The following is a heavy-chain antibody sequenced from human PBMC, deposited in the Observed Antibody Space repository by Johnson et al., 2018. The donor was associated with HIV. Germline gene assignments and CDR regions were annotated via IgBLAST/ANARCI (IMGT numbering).Heavy chain of an antibody. CDR2: ISYDGSNK. J-gene: IGHJ3*02. CDR1: GFTFSNYA. CDR3: SGDGVAGTSGDI. V-gene: IGHV3-30-3*01. D-gene: IGHD6-19*01. Sequence: QVHLVESGGGLVKPGGSLRLSCAASGFTFSNYAMHWVRQTPGKGLEWVAVISYDGSNKSYADSVKGRFTISRDNSKNTLYLQMNSLDAEDTAVYYCSGDGVAGTSGDIWGQGTMVTVSS.